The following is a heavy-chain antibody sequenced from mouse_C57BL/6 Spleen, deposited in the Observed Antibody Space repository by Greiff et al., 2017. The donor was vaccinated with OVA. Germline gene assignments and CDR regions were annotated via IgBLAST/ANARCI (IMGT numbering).Heavy chain of an antibody. V-gene: IGHV1-72*01. CDR2: IDPNSGGT. J-gene: IGHJ4*01. CDR1: GYTFTSYW. D-gene: IGHD3-2*02. CDR3: ARGSGYGHYYAMDY. Sequence: VQLQESGAELVKPGASVKLSCKASGYTFTSYWMHWVKQRPGRGLEWIGRIDPNSGGTKYNEKFKSKATLTVDKPSSTAYMQLSSLTSEDSAVYYCARGSGYGHYYAMDYWGQGTSVTVSS.